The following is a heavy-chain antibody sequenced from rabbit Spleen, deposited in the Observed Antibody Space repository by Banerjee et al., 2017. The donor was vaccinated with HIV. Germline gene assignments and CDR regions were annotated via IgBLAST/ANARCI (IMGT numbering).Heavy chain of an antibody. Sequence: QEQLVESGGGLVKPGASLTLTCKASGFSFSRGYDMCWVRQAPGKGLEWIACIYTDNSKTYYANWAKGRFTVSKTSSPSVTLQMTSLTVADTATYFCARDAGSGPYIDGASDLWGPGTLVTVS. J-gene: IGHJ4*01. CDR2: IYTDNSKT. V-gene: IGHV1S45*01. CDR3: ARDAGSGPYIDGASDL. D-gene: IGHD8-1*01. CDR1: GFSFSRGYD.